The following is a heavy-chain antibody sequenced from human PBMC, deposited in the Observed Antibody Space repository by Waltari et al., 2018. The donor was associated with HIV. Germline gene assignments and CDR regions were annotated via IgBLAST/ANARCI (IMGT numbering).Heavy chain of an antibody. CDR1: GFTFSSYW. Sequence: EVQLVESGGGLVQPGGSLRLSCAASGFTFSSYWMHWVRQASGKGLVWVSRIKGDGSTTSYADSVKGRFTISRDNAKNTLYLQMNGLRAEDTAVYYCARIAYDSSGYGWFDPWGQGTLVTVSS. V-gene: IGHV3-74*01. J-gene: IGHJ5*02. D-gene: IGHD3-22*01. CDR3: ARIAYDSSGYGWFDP. CDR2: IKGDGSTT.